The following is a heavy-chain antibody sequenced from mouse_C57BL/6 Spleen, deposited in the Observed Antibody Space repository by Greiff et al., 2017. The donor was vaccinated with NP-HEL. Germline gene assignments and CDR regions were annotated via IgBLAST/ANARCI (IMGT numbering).Heavy chain of an antibody. CDR3: TRVGTRDYYGNYVLDY. CDR1: GYTFTDYE. Sequence: QVQLQQSGAELVRPGASVTLSCKASGYTFTDYEMHWVKQTPVHGLEWIGAIDPETGGTAYNQKFKGKAILTADKSSSTAYMELRSLTSEDSAVYYCTRVGTRDYYGNYVLDYWGQGTTLTVSS. CDR2: IDPETGGT. D-gene: IGHD2-1*01. J-gene: IGHJ2*01. V-gene: IGHV1-15*01.